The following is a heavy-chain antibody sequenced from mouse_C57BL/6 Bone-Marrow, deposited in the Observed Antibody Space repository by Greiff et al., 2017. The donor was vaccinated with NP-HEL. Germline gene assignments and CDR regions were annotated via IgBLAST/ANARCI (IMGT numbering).Heavy chain of an antibody. CDR1: GYTFTSYW. V-gene: IGHV1-64*01. D-gene: IGHD1-1*01. J-gene: IGHJ4*01. Sequence: QVQLKQPGAELVKPGASVKLSCKASGYTFTSYWMHWVKQRPGQGLEWIGMIHPNSGSTNYNEKFKSKANLTVNKSSSTAYMQLSILTSEDSAVYYCARGGTFYGSSSRYAMDYWGQGTSVTVSS. CDR2: IHPNSGST. CDR3: ARGGTFYGSSSRYAMDY.